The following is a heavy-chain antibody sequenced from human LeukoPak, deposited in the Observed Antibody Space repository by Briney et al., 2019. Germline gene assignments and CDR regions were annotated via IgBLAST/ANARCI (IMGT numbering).Heavy chain of an antibody. CDR1: GFTFSSYS. Sequence: GGSLRLSCAASGFTFSSYSMNWVRQAPGKGLEWVSSISSSSSYIYYADSVKGRFTISRDNAKNSLYLQMNSLRAEDTAVYYCARDLSSSWSTPYYFDYWGQGTLVTVSS. D-gene: IGHD6-13*01. CDR2: ISSSSSYI. CDR3: ARDLSSSWSTPYYFDY. J-gene: IGHJ4*02. V-gene: IGHV3-21*01.